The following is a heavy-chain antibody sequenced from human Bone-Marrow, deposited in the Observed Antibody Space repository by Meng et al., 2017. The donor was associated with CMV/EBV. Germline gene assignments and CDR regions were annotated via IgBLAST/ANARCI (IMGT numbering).Heavy chain of an antibody. CDR2: INPNSGGT. D-gene: IGHD6-19*01. Sequence: ASVKVSCKASGYTFTGYYMHWVRQAPGQGLEWMGWINPNSGGTNYAQKFQGRVTMTRDTSISTAYMELSRLRSDDTAVYYCARLPGIAVAATLADYYFDYWGQGPRVTGSS. CDR1: GYTFTGYY. J-gene: IGHJ4*02. CDR3: ARLPGIAVAATLADYYFDY. V-gene: IGHV1-2*02.